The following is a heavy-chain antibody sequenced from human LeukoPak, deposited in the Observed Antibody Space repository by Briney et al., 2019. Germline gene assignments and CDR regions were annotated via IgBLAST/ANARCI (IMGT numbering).Heavy chain of an antibody. Sequence: PGGSLRLSCAASGFTFSCYSMNWVRQAPGKGLEWVSIIYSGGSRYYADSVKGRFTISRDNSKNTLYLQMNTLRAEDTAVYYCARYKTAGDYFDYWGQGTLVTVSS. CDR2: IYSGGSR. CDR3: ARYKTAGDYFDY. D-gene: IGHD2-21*02. J-gene: IGHJ4*02. V-gene: IGHV3-53*01. CDR1: GFTFSCYS.